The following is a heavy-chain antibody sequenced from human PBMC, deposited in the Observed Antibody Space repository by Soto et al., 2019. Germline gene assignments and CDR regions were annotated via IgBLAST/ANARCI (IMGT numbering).Heavy chain of an antibody. D-gene: IGHD6-13*01. CDR3: ATGFGRTSWFGENWFDP. CDR1: GGSISSSNYY. V-gene: IGHV4-39*01. CDR2: IYYRGST. Sequence: SETLSLTCTVSGGSISSSNYYWGWIRQPPGKGLEWIANIYYRGSTYYNPSLKSRVTISADTSKNQFSLKLNSVTAADTAVYYCATGFGRTSWFGENWFDPWGQGTLVTVSS. J-gene: IGHJ5*02.